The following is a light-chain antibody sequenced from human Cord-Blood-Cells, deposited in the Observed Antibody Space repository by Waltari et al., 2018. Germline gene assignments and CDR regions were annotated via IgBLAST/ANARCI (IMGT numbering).Light chain of an antibody. J-gene: IGKJ2*01. V-gene: IGKV1-8*01. Sequence: AIRMTQSPSSLSASTGDRATIPCRASQGISSYLAWYQQNPGKAPKLLIYAASTLQSGVPSRFSGSGSGTDFTLTISCLQSEDFATYYCQQYYSYPPYTFGQGTKLEIK. CDR3: QQYYSYPPYT. CDR2: AAS. CDR1: QGISSY.